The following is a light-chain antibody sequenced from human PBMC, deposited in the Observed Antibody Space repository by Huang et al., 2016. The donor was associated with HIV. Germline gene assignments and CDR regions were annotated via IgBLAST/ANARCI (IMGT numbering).Light chain of an antibody. Sequence: DIVMTQSPLSLPVTPGEPASFSFRSSQSLLHSNGYNYLNWYLQKPGQSPQLLIYLGATQASGVPGRFGRSGSGTDFTLKSSRVEAEYVGVYYCMQALRTFTFGQGTRLEIK. CDR3: MQALRTFT. J-gene: IGKJ5*01. CDR1: QSLLHSNGYNY. V-gene: IGKV2-28*01. CDR2: LGA.